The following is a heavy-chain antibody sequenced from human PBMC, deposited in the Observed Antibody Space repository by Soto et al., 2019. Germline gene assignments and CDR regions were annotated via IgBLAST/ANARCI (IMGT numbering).Heavy chain of an antibody. J-gene: IGHJ4*02. CDR3: ASRIKVEMATINVQFDY. D-gene: IGHD5-12*01. V-gene: IGHV1-18*04. CDR2: ISAYNGNT. Sequence: GSSVNVSCKASGYTFTSYGISWLRQAPGQGLEWMGWISAYNGNTNYAQKIQGRVTLTTDTSTSTAYMERRSLRSEDTAVYYCASRIKVEMATINVQFDYWGQGTLVTVSS. CDR1: GYTFTSYG.